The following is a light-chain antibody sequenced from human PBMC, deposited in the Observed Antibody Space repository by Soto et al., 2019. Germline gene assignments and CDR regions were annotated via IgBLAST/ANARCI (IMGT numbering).Light chain of an antibody. CDR1: QTISSW. CDR3: QQGISFPRT. Sequence: DIQMTQSPSTLSGSVGDRVTITCRASQTISSWLAWYQQKPGKAPKLLIYKASTLKSGVPSRFSGSGSGTEFTLTITSLQPEDFATYFCQQGISFPRTCGQGTKGDIK. CDR2: KAS. V-gene: IGKV1-5*03. J-gene: IGKJ1*01.